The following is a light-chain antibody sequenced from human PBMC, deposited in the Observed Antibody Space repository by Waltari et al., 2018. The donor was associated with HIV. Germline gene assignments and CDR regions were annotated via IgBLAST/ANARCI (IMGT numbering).Light chain of an antibody. J-gene: IGLJ3*02. CDR3: NSRDSSGHWF. Sequence: SSELAQDPAVSVAWGQTVRITCQGDSVRRYYASWYQQNPGQAPVLFVYGENNRPSGIPYRVSGSSSGNTASLTIAGAQAEDEADYYCNSRDSSGHWFFGGGTKVTVL. CDR1: SVRRYY. CDR2: GEN. V-gene: IGLV3-19*01.